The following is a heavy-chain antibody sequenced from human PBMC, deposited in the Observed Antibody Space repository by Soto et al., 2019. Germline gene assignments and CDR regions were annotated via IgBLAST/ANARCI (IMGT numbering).Heavy chain of an antibody. CDR1: GFTFSLYS. CDR3: ARAVTCGLDV. CDR2: ISRSSTGI. Sequence: EVQLVESGGGLVQPGGSLRLSCAASGFTFSLYSMSWVRQAPGKGLEWVSYISRSSTGIHYAASVKGRFTISRDDTTNAMHLLMNSLRAGDTAVYYCARAVTCGLDVWGQGTTVSISS. D-gene: IGHD3-10*01. V-gene: IGHV3-48*01. J-gene: IGHJ6*02.